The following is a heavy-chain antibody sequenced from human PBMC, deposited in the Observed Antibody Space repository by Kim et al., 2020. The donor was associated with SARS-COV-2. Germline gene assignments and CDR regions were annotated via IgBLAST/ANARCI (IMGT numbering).Heavy chain of an antibody. CDR1: GGSFSGYY. CDR3: ARRRVTMIVVVIKSGGMDV. D-gene: IGHD3-22*01. J-gene: IGHJ6*02. Sequence: SETLSLTCAVYGGSFSGYYWSWIRQPPGKGPEWIGEINHSGSTNYNPSLKSRVTISVDTSKNQFSLKLSSVTAADTAVYYCARRRVTMIVVVIKSGGMDVWGQGTTVTVSS. CDR2: INHSGST. V-gene: IGHV4-34*01.